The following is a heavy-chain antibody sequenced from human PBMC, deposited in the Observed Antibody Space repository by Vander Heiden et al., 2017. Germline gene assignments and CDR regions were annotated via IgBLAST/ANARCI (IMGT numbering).Heavy chain of an antibody. CDR3: ARLGREDAFDI. CDR2: IGTAGDT. Sequence: EVQLVESGGGLVQPGGSLRLSCAASGFTFSSYDMHWVRQATGKGLEWVSAIGTAGDTYYPGSVKGRFTISRENAKNSLYLQMNSLRAGDTAVYYCARLGREDAFDIWGQGTMVTVSS. J-gene: IGHJ3*02. D-gene: IGHD1-26*01. CDR1: GFTFSSYD. V-gene: IGHV3-13*01.